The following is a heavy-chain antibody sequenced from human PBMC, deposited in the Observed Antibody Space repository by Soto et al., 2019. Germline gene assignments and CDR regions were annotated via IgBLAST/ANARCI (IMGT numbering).Heavy chain of an antibody. V-gene: IGHV3-11*01. J-gene: IGHJ4*02. CDR3: AKEPRYCSSTSCVRVYYFDY. CDR2: ISSSGSTI. CDR1: GFTFSDYY. D-gene: IGHD2-2*01. Sequence: GGSLRLSCAASGFTFSDYYMSWIRQAPGKGLEWVSYISSSGSTIYYADSVKGRFTISRDNAKNSLYLQMNSLRAEDTAVYYCAKEPRYCSSTSCVRVYYFDYWGQGTLVTVSS.